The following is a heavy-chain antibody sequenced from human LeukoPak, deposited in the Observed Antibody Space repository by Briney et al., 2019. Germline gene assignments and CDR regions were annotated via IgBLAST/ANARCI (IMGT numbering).Heavy chain of an antibody. D-gene: IGHD3-22*01. CDR3: TRGSGYALLDY. J-gene: IGHJ4*02. CDR2: IYYSWST. CDR1: GGSISSYY. Sequence: TSETLSLTCTVSGGSISSYYXSWIRQPPGKGLEWIGDIYYSWSTNYNPSLKSPVTISVDKSKNQFSLKLNSMTAADTAGYYCTRGSGYALLDYWGQGTLVTVSS. V-gene: IGHV4-59*12.